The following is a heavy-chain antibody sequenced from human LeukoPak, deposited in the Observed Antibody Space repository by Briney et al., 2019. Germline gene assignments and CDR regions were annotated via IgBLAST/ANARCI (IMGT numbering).Heavy chain of an antibody. CDR1: GTSITSWT. J-gene: IGHJ4*02. CDR2: IYTTGST. Sequence: PSETLSLTCTVSGTSITSWTWTWIRKPAAKGLEWIGRIYTTGSTDYNPSLKTRVIISVDRSKNQFSLSLSSVTAADTAVYYCAREDPTTDFDSWGQGTLVTVSS. D-gene: IGHD1-1*01. CDR3: AREDPTTDFDS. V-gene: IGHV4-4*07.